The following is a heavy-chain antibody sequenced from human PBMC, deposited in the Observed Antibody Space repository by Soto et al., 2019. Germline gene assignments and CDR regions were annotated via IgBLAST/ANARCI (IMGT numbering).Heavy chain of an antibody. J-gene: IGHJ5*02. CDR2: IGGSGTST. CDR1: GFTFSSYA. V-gene: IGHV3-23*01. Sequence: PGGXXXLSCAASGFTFSSYAMSWVRQAPGKGLEWVSVIGGSGTSTYYADTVKGRFTISRDNSKNTLYLQMNSLRAEDMAVYYCAKDQYIVVTTNWFDPWGQGTLVTVSS. D-gene: IGHD2-21*02. CDR3: AKDQYIVVTTNWFDP.